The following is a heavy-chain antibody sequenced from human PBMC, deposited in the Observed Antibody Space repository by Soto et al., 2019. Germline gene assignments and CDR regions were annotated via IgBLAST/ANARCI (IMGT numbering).Heavy chain of an antibody. CDR3: ARTPFCGGDCYFFDY. V-gene: IGHV4-30-2*01. CDR1: GGSISSGGYS. Sequence: PSETXSLTCAVSGGSISSGGYSWSWIRQPPGKGLEWIGYIYHSGSTYYNPSLKSRVTISVDRSKNQFSLKLSSVTAADTAVYYCARTPFCGGDCYFFDYWGQGTLVTVSS. J-gene: IGHJ4*02. CDR2: IYHSGST. D-gene: IGHD2-21*02.